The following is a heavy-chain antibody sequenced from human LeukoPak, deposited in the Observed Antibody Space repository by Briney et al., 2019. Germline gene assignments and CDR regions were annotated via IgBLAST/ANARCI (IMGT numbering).Heavy chain of an antibody. J-gene: IGHJ5*02. CDR3: ARCDSRNPYNWFDP. V-gene: IGHV4-38-2*02. CDR1: GYSISSGYY. Sequence: SETLSLTCTVSGYSISSGYYWGWIRQPPGKGLEWIGSIYHSGSTYYNPSLKSRVTISVDTSKNQFSLKLSSVTAADTAVYYCARCDSRNPYNWFDPWGQGTLVTVSS. CDR2: IYHSGST. D-gene: IGHD6-13*01.